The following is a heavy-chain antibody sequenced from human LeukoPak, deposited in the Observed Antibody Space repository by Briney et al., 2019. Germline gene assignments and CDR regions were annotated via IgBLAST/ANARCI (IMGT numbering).Heavy chain of an antibody. CDR1: GGSISNYY. D-gene: IGHD3-3*01. J-gene: IGHJ4*02. Sequence: PSETLSLTCSVSGGSISNYYWSWIRQPPGKGLEWIGYIYYSGSTNYNPSLKSRVTISVDTSKNHFSLRLSSVTAADTAVYYCASLYYDFWSGYSTFDYWGQGTLVTVSS. CDR2: IYYSGST. CDR3: ASLYYDFWSGYSTFDY. V-gene: IGHV4-59*01.